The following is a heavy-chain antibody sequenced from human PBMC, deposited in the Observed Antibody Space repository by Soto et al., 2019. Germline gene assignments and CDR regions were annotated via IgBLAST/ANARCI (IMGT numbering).Heavy chain of an antibody. CDR3: ARDVNYGAGTAYYDVFDI. V-gene: IGHV3-7*05. D-gene: IGHD4-17*01. CDR2: IRGDGSRE. Sequence: DVQLVESGGDLVQPGGSLRLSCAASGFTFGNYWMAWVRQAPGKGLEWVANIRGDGSREYYLDSVRGRFSVSRDNAQESLYMQMTGLSVEDTAVYYCARDVNYGAGTAYYDVFDIWGQGTVVTVSS. J-gene: IGHJ3*02. CDR1: GFTFGNYW.